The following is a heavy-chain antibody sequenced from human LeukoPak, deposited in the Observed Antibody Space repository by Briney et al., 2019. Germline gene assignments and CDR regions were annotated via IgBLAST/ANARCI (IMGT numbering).Heavy chain of an antibody. V-gene: IGHV1-8*01. J-gene: IGHJ5*02. CDR3: AKARHTSNFPGDWFGP. D-gene: IGHD2-2*01. Sequence: ASVKVSCKASGYTFTSYDVNWVRQATGQGLECMGWMNPNSGNTGYAQKFQGRVTMTRNTSISTAYMELSSLRSEDTAVYYCAKARHTSNFPGDWFGPWGQGTLVIVSS. CDR1: GYTFTSYD. CDR2: MNPNSGNT.